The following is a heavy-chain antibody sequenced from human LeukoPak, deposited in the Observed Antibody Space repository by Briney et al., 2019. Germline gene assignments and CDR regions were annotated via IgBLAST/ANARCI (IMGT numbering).Heavy chain of an antibody. V-gene: IGHV3-48*01. J-gene: IGHJ6*03. CDR1: GFTVSSNY. Sequence: GGSLRLSCAASGFTVSSNYMSWVRQAPGKGLEWVSYISSSSSTIYYADSVKGRFTISRDNAKNSLYLQMNSLRAEDTAVYYCARAEAAAGLYYYYYMDVWGKGTTVTVSS. CDR2: ISSSSSTI. CDR3: ARAEAAAGLYYYYYMDV. D-gene: IGHD6-13*01.